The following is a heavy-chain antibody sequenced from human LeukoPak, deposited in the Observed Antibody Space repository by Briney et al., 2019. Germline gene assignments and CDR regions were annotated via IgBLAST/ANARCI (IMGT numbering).Heavy chain of an antibody. V-gene: IGHV3-23*01. CDR3: AKGPLAYYYDSSGYYFDY. J-gene: IGHJ4*02. CDR2: ISGSGGST. CDR1: GFTFSSYA. Sequence: GSLRLSCAASGFTFSSYAMSWVRQAPGKGLEWVSAISGSGGSTYYADSVKGRFTISRDNSKNTLYLQMNSLRAEDTAVYYCAKGPLAYYYDSSGYYFDYWGQGTLVTVSS. D-gene: IGHD3-22*01.